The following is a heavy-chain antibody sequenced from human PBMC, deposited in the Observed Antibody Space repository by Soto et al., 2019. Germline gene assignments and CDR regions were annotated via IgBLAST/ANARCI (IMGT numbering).Heavy chain of an antibody. J-gene: IGHJ5*02. CDR1: GFTFSSYA. D-gene: IGHD5-18*01. V-gene: IGHV3-30-3*01. CDR3: VRSTYSSWYDD. CDR2: ISYDGSNR. Sequence: GGTLRLSCAVSGFTFSSYAMHWVRQAPGKGLEWVAVISYDGSNRYYADSVKGRFTISRDNSKNTLYLQMNSLRAEDTAVYYCVRSTYSSWYDDWGQGTLVTVSS.